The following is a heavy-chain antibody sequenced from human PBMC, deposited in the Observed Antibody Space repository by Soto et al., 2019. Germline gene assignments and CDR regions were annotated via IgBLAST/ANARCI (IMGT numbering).Heavy chain of an antibody. CDR3: ARDHYGDYGGVDY. Sequence: PGGSLRLSCAASGFTFSSYSMNWVRQAPGKGLEWVSSISSSSSYIYYADSVKGRFTISRDNAKNSLYLQMNSLRAEDTAVYYCARDHYGDYGGVDYWGQGTLVTVSS. CDR2: ISSSSSYI. J-gene: IGHJ4*02. D-gene: IGHD4-17*01. CDR1: GFTFSSYS. V-gene: IGHV3-21*01.